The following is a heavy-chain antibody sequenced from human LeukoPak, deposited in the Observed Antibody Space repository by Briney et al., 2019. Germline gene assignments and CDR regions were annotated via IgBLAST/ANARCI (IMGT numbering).Heavy chain of an antibody. CDR3: ARGGRNHDY. CDR2: VYTSGDT. D-gene: IGHD1-14*01. Sequence: PSETLSLTCTVSGVSISTSYWSWIRQPAGKGLEWIGRVYTSGDTNYNPSLNSRLTLSVDTSKNQFSLTLTSLTAADTAVYYCARGGRNHDYWGQGTLVTVAS. V-gene: IGHV4-4*07. J-gene: IGHJ4*02. CDR1: GVSISTSY.